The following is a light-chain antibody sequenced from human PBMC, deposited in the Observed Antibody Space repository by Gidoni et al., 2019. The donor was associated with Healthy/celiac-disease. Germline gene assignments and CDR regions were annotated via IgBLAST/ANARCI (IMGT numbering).Light chain of an antibody. CDR2: GAS. CDR3: QQYGSSPGT. Sequence: EIVLTQSPRTLSLSPGERATLSCRASQSVSSSYLAWYQQKPGQAPRLLIYGASSRATGIPDRFSGSGSGTDFTLTISRLEPEDFAVYYCQQYGSSPGTFGGGTKVEIK. CDR1: QSVSSSY. V-gene: IGKV3-20*01. J-gene: IGKJ4*01.